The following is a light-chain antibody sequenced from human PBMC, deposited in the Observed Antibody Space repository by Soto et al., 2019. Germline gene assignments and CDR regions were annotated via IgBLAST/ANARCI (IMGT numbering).Light chain of an antibody. Sequence: EVVLTQSPATLSLSPGEGATLSCRVSQSISSSYLSWYQQRPGQAPRLLIYGASTRATGIPARFSGSGRGSGTDFTLTISSLQPEDFAVYFCQQYNIWPLWTFGQGTKVDIK. CDR3: QQYNIWPLWT. CDR2: GAS. V-gene: IGKV3D-7*01. CDR1: QSISSSY. J-gene: IGKJ1*01.